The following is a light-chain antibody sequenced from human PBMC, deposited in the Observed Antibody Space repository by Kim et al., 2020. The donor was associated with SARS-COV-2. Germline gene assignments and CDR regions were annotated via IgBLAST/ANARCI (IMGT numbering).Light chain of an antibody. CDR3: QQRSKWLT. J-gene: IGKJ4*01. V-gene: IGKV3-11*01. CDR1: QSVSSY. Sequence: SLSPGERATFYCRASQSVSSYLAWYQQNPGQAPRLLIYDASNRATGIPARFSGSGSGTAFTLTISSIEPEDFAVYYCQQRSKWLTFGGGTKVEIK. CDR2: DAS.